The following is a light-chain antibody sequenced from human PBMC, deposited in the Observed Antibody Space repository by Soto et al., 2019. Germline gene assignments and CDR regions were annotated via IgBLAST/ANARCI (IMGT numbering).Light chain of an antibody. CDR1: QGINKY. V-gene: IGKV1-16*01. CDR2: ATS. Sequence: DIQMTQSPPSLSASVGDRVTITCRASQGINKYLAWFQQQPGTAPKPLIYATSTLHSGVPSRFTGSGAGTEFTRTIASRQPEDLVTYYSQHYNSYPWSFGQGTKVDVK. CDR3: QHYNSYPWS. J-gene: IGKJ1*01.